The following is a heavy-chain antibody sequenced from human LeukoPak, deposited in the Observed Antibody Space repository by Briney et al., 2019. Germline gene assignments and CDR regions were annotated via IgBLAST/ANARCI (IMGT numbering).Heavy chain of an antibody. J-gene: IGHJ4*02. D-gene: IGHD3-9*01. Sequence: SETLSLTCTVSGGSINSYYWSWIRQPPGKGLEWIGYIYYSGSTNYNPSLKSRVTISVDTSKNQFSLKLSSVTAADTAVYYCVRGGDILTGYYRFDYWGQGTLVTVSS. CDR2: IYYSGST. V-gene: IGHV4-59*08. CDR3: VRGGDILTGYYRFDY. CDR1: GGSINSYY.